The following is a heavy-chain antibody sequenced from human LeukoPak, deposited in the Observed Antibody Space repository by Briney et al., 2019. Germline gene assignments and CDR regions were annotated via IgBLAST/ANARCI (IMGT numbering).Heavy chain of an antibody. CDR3: AKDDRIVATIFDY. J-gene: IGHJ4*02. Sequence: GGSLRLSCAASGFTFSSYAMHWVRQAPGKGLEWVAVISYDGSNKYYADSVKGRFTISRDNSKNTLYLQMNSLRAEDTAVYYCAKDDRIVATIFDYWGQGTLVTVSS. D-gene: IGHD5-12*01. CDR2: ISYDGSNK. CDR1: GFTFSSYA. V-gene: IGHV3-30-3*01.